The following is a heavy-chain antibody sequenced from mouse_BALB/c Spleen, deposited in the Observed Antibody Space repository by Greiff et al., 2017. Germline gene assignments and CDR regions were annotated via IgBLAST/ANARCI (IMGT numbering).Heavy chain of an antibody. CDR1: GFTFSSYA. J-gene: IGHJ3*01. D-gene: IGHD2-1*01. CDR3: AREGTTRNPFAY. V-gene: IGHV5-9-4*01. Sequence: EVKLVESGGGLVKPGGSLKLSCAASGFTFSSYAMSWVRQSPEKRLEWVAEISSGGSYTYYPDTVTGRFTISRDNAKNTLYLEMSSLRSEDTAMYYCAREGTTRNPFAYWGQGTLVTVSA. CDR2: ISSGGSYT.